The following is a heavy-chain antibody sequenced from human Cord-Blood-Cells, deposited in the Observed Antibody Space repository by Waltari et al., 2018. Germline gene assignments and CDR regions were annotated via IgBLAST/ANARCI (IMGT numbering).Heavy chain of an antibody. CDR3: ARVGRYFDWLFDY. D-gene: IGHD3-9*01. Sequence: VQMAHSRAEVKKPGEQVKVSCNASGYTFTSHGINWLRLAPGQGLEWMGWISAYNGNTNYAQKLQGRVNMNTDTSTSTADMELRSLRSDDTAVYYCARVGRYFDWLFDYWGQGTLVTVSS. CDR1: GYTFTSHG. V-gene: IGHV1-18*04. CDR2: ISAYNGNT. J-gene: IGHJ4*02.